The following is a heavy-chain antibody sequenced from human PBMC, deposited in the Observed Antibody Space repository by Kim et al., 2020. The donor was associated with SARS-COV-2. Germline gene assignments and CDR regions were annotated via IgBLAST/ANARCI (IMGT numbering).Heavy chain of an antibody. Sequence: GGSLRLSCSASGFTFSGAWMSWVRRAPGKGLEWVGRIKGTTDGGTTAYGAPVEGRFTISRDDSKKMLYLHMNTLKAEGTAVYYCATDQWGGHYYPMLRWGQGTLLTVSS. CDR3: ATDQWGGHYYPMLR. CDR2: IKGTTDGGTT. CDR1: GFTFSGAW. J-gene: IGHJ4*02. V-gene: IGHV3-15*01. D-gene: IGHD1-26*01.